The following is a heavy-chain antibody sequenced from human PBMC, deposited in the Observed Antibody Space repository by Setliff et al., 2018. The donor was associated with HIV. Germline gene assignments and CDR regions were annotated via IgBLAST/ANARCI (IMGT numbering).Heavy chain of an antibody. CDR2: IFYSGHT. J-gene: IGHJ4*02. D-gene: IGHD6-13*01. CDR3: ARGIAAAGR. CDR1: GGSISSSSYY. Sequence: SETLSLTCTFSGGSISSSSYYWGWIRQPPGKGLEWIGNIFYSGHTFYNPSLKSRVTISVDTSKNQLSLKLTSVTAADTAVYYCARGIAAAGRWGQGTLVTVSS. V-gene: IGHV4-39*07.